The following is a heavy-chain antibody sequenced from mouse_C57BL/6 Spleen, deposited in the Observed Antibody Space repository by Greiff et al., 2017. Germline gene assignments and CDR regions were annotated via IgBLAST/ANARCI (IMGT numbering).Heavy chain of an antibody. CDR3: TTRDSSGSWFAY. Sequence: EVKLVESGAELVRPGASVKLSCTASGFNIKDDYMHWVKQRPEQGLEWIGWIDPENGDTEYASKFQGKATITADTSSNTAYLQLSSLTSEDTAVYYCTTRDSSGSWFAYWGQGTLVTVSA. D-gene: IGHD3-2*02. V-gene: IGHV14-4*01. CDR2: IDPENGDT. J-gene: IGHJ3*01. CDR1: GFNIKDDY.